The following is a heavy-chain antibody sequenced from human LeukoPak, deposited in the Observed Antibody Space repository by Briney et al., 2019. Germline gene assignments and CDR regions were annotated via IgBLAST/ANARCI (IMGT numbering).Heavy chain of an antibody. V-gene: IGHV3-23*01. D-gene: IGHD3-22*01. CDR1: GFTFSSYA. J-gene: IGHJ3*02. CDR3: AKEGSEEWLLLPGAFDI. Sequence: GGSLRLFCAASGFTFSSYAMSWVRQAPGKGLEWVSAISGSGGSTYYADSVKGRFTISRDNSKNTLYLQMNSLRAEDTAVYYCAKEGSEEWLLLPGAFDIWGQGTMVTVSS. CDR2: ISGSGGST.